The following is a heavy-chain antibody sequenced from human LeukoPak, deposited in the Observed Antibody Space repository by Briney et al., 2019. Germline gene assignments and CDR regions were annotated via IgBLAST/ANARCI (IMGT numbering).Heavy chain of an antibody. Sequence: PGGSLRLSCAASGFTFSSFGMHWVRQAPGKGLEWVAVISYDGSNKYYADSVKGRFTISRDNSQNTLYLQMNSLRAEDTAVYECAKDRVSGVYYYGGSAYPSYYGMDVWGQGTTVTVSS. J-gene: IGHJ6*02. D-gene: IGHD3-22*01. CDR3: AKDRVSGVYYYGGSAYPSYYGMDV. CDR2: ISYDGSNK. V-gene: IGHV3-30*18. CDR1: GFTFSSFG.